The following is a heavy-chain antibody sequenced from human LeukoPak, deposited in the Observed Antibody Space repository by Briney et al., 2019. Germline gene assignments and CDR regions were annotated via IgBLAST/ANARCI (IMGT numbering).Heavy chain of an antibody. V-gene: IGHV1-69*13. CDR3: ARDRTTIFGVVIISGGMDV. CDR1: GGTFISYA. D-gene: IGHD3-3*01. CDR2: IIPIFGTA. J-gene: IGHJ6*02. Sequence: GASVKVSCKASGGTFISYAISWVRQAPGQGLEWMGGIIPIFGTANYAEKFQGRVTITADESTSTAYMELSSLRSEDTAVYYCARDRTTIFGVVIISGGMDVWGQGTTVTVSS.